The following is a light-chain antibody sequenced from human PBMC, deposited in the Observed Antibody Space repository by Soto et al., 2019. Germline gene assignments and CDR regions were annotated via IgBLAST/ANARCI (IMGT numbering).Light chain of an antibody. V-gene: IGKV1-5*03. CDR1: QSISSW. CDR2: KAS. J-gene: IGKJ1*01. CDR3: QQYNSYPWT. Sequence: DIQMTQSPSTLSASVGDRVTITCRASQSISSWLAWYQQKPGKAPKLLIYKASSVESGVPSRLSGSGSGTEFTLTNSSLQPDDFATYYCQQYNSYPWTFGQGTQVEIK.